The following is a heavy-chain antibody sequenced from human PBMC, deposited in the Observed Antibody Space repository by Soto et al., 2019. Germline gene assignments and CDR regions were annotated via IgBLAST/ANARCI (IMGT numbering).Heavy chain of an antibody. CDR1: GITISNYP. CDR2: ISGSGDRT. CDR3: VKDDGGYPSTAPH. V-gene: IGHV3-23*01. Sequence: EVQLLESVGGLVQPGGSLRLSCAASGITISNYPMSWVRQAPGKGLDWVSGISGSGDRTYYADSAKGRFTISKDISKNALSLQLDSLGVEDTDVYFCVKDDGGYPSTAPHWGQGTLVTVSS. J-gene: IGHJ4*02. D-gene: IGHD3-22*01.